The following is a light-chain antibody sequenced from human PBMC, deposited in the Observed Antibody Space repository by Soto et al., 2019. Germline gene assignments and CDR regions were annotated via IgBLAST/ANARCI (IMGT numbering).Light chain of an antibody. CDR3: QHYNSYWT. J-gene: IGKJ1*01. CDR1: QSISSW. CDR2: KAS. Sequence: DIQMTQSPSTLSASVGDRVTITCRASQSISSWLAWYKQKPGKAPKLLLYKASSLESGVPSRFSGSGSGTEFTLTISSLQPDDFATYYCQHYNSYWTFGQGTKVEIK. V-gene: IGKV1-5*03.